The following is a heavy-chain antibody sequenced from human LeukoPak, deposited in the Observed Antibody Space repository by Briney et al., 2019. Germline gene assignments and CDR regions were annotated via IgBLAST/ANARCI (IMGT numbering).Heavy chain of an antibody. CDR3: ARDPWGTYSSSSGYHFDY. CDR1: GFTFSHYS. J-gene: IGHJ4*02. V-gene: IGHV3-21*01. CDR2: ISSSSSYI. Sequence: GGSLRLSCAASGFTFSHYSMNWVRQAPGKGLEWVSFISSSSSYIYYADSVKGRFTISRDNAKNKLFLQMNSLRAEDTAVYYCARDPWGTYSSSSGYHFDYWGQGTLVTVSS. D-gene: IGHD6-6*01.